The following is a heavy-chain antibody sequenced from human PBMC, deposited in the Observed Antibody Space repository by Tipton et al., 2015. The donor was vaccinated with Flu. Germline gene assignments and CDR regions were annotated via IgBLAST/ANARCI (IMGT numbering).Heavy chain of an antibody. J-gene: IGHJ4*02. CDR1: GFAFENYA. CDR2: IRHDGSKK. V-gene: IGHV3-30*02. CDR3: AKTETDDFDY. Sequence: SLRLSCATSGFAFENYAMHWVRQAPGKGLEWVACIRHDGSKKFYVDSVKGRFTISRDNSKKTLLLRMNSLRPEDTAVYYCAKTETDDFDYWGQGPRSPSPQ. D-gene: IGHD5-24*01.